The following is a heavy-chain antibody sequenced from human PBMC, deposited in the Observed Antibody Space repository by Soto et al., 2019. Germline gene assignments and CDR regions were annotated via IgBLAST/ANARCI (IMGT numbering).Heavy chain of an antibody. J-gene: IGHJ4*02. Sequence: SQTLSLTCAISGDSVSSNSATWNWIRQSPSRGLEWLGRTYHRSKWYYDYAASVQSRISINPDTSKNQYSLQLKSVTPEDSAVYFCATGGAGQVRDPGYSDNCGQGLLGTVSS. D-gene: IGHD3-9*01. CDR3: ATGGAGQVRDPGYSDN. CDR1: GDSVSSNSAT. V-gene: IGHV6-1*01. CDR2: TYHRSKWYY.